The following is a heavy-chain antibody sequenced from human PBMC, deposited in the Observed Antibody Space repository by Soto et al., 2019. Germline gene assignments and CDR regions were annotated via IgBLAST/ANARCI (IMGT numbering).Heavy chain of an antibody. J-gene: IGHJ4*02. Sequence: GGSLRLSCAASGFTFSNAWMNWVRQAPGKGLEWVGRIKSKTDGGTTDYAAPVKGRFTISRDDSKNTLYLQTNSLKTEDTAVYYCTIEGHYYDSSGYYYSWSYDYWGQGTLVTVSS. D-gene: IGHD3-22*01. CDR1: GFTFSNAW. CDR3: TIEGHYYDSSGYYYSWSYDY. V-gene: IGHV3-15*07. CDR2: IKSKTDGGTT.